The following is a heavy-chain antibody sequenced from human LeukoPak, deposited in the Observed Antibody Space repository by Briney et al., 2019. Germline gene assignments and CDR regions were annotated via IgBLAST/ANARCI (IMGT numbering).Heavy chain of an antibody. Sequence: ASVKVSCKVSGYTLTELSMHWVRQAPGKGLEWMGGFGPEDGETIYAQKFQGRVTMTEDTSTDTAYMELSSLRSEDTAVYYCATTSMVRGVYYYYYYGMDVWGKGTTVTVSS. CDR2: FGPEDGET. V-gene: IGHV1-24*01. CDR3: ATTSMVRGVYYYYYYGMDV. J-gene: IGHJ6*04. CDR1: GYTLTELS. D-gene: IGHD3-10*01.